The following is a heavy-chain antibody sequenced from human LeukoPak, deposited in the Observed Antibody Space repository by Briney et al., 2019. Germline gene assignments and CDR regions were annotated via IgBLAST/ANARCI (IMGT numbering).Heavy chain of an antibody. CDR1: GFIFTDYD. Sequence: PGGSLRLSCAASGFIFTDYDLHWVRQPPGKGLEWVSVFGIAGDTHYADSVKGRFTISRDVAKNSLYLQMNNLRAGDTAVYYCVRTNGGTYYDYWGQGTLVTVSS. J-gene: IGHJ4*02. V-gene: IGHV3-13*01. CDR3: VRTNGGTYYDY. D-gene: IGHD1-26*01. CDR2: FGIAGDT.